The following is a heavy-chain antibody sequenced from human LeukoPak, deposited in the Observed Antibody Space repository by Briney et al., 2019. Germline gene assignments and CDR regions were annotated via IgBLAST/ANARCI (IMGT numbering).Heavy chain of an antibody. J-gene: IGHJ4*02. CDR1: GGSISSYY. Sequence: SETLSLTCTVSGGSISSYYWSWIRQPPGKGLEWIGYIYYSGSTHYNPSLKSRVTISVDTSKNQFSLKLSSVTAADTAVYYCARDTGATDYWGQGTLVTVSS. CDR3: ARDTGATDY. CDR2: IYYSGST. D-gene: IGHD1-26*01. V-gene: IGHV4-59*12.